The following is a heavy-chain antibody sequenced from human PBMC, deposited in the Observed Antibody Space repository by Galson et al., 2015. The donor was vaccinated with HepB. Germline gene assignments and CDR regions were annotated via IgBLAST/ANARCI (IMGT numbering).Heavy chain of an antibody. J-gene: IGHJ2*01. CDR3: ASILGYCSGGSCYSDPYWYFDL. CDR1: GGTFSRYA. V-gene: IGHV1-69*13. Sequence: SVKVSCKASGGTFSRYAISWVRQAPGQGLEWMGGIIPIFATANYAQKFQGRVTITADESTSTAYMEPSSLRSEDTAVYYCASILGYCSGGSCYSDPYWYFDLWGRGTLVTVSS. CDR2: IIPIFATA. D-gene: IGHD2-15*01.